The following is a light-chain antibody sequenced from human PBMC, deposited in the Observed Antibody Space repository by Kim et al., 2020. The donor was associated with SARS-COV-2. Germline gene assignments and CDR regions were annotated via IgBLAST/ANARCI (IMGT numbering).Light chain of an antibody. V-gene: IGKV1-16*01. CDR2: SVS. J-gene: IGKJ1*01. CDR1: QDIGDF. CDR3: HQYYFYPPI. Sequence: DIQMTQSPSSLSASVGDRVTITCRASQDIGDFLAWFQQRPGRAPRSLIYSVSRLNSGVPSRFSGSGSGTDFTLTISNLQPEDFASYYCHQYYFYPPIFGQGTKVDIK.